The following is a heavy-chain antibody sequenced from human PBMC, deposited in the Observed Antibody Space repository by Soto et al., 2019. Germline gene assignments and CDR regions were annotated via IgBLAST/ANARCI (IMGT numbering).Heavy chain of an antibody. CDR3: ARNADGGGYYYYYMDV. V-gene: IGHV4-59*08. Sequence: SDTLSLTCTVSGGSISSYYWSWIRQPPGKGLEWIGYIYYSGSTNYNPSLKNRGTISVDTSKNQFSLKLSSVTAADTAVYYCARNADGGGYYYYYMDVWGKGTTVTVSS. CDR2: IYYSGST. D-gene: IGHD3-10*01. CDR1: GGSISSYY. J-gene: IGHJ6*03.